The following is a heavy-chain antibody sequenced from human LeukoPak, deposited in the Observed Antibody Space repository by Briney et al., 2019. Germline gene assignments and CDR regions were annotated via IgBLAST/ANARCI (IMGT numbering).Heavy chain of an antibody. V-gene: IGHV3-7*01. CDR2: IKQDGSEK. D-gene: IGHD2-15*01. J-gene: IGHJ4*02. Sequence: GGSLRLSCAASGFTFSSYWMSWVRQAPGKGLERVANIKQDGSEKYYVDSVKGRFTISRDNAKNSLYLQMNSLRAEDTAVYYCARLYCSGRSCYPGQFDYWGQGTLVTVSS. CDR3: ARLYCSGRSCYPGQFDY. CDR1: GFTFSSYW.